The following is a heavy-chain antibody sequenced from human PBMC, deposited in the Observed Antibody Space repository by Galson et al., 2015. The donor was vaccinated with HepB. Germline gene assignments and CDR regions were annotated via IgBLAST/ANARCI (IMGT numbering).Heavy chain of an antibody. CDR3: AKDWVPAASFLPYYYYGMDV. V-gene: IGHV3-30*18. Sequence: SLRLSCAASGFTLRTYGMHWVRQAPGKGLEWVAVISYHGSDKYYADSVRGRFTVSRDNSKNTLYLQMSSLRAEDTAVYYCAKDWVPAASFLPYYYYGMDVWGQGTTVTVSS. J-gene: IGHJ6*02. CDR1: GFTLRTYG. D-gene: IGHD6-13*01. CDR2: ISYHGSDK.